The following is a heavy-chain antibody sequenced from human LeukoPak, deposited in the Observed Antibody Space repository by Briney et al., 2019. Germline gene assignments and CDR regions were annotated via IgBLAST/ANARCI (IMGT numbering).Heavy chain of an antibody. CDR3: ARHGVKSSSFYYYDLGV. CDR2: IYHSGST. V-gene: IGHV4-59*08. D-gene: IGHD3-3*02. J-gene: IGHJ6*02. Sequence: SETLSLTCTVSGDPINSYYWSWIRQPPGKGLEWIGYIYHSGSTNYCPALRSRVSISVGTSKNEISLELSSVTATDTAVYDCARHGVKSSSFYYYDLGVWGQGTTVTVSS. CDR1: GDPINSYY.